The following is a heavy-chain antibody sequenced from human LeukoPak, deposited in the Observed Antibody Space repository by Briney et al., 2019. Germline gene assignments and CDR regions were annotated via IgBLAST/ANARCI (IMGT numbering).Heavy chain of an antibody. V-gene: IGHV1-46*01. CDR1: GYTFTTYH. CDR3: ARDGRAYQSDY. Sequence: ASVKVSCKASGYTFTTYHMHWVRQAPGQGLEWMGQIKTSGEGTFTTQKFQGRISMTMDTSTSTVYMELNSLRSEDTAIYYCARDGRAYQSDYWGRGTLVTVSS. D-gene: IGHD2-2*01. J-gene: IGHJ4*02. CDR2: IKTSGEGT.